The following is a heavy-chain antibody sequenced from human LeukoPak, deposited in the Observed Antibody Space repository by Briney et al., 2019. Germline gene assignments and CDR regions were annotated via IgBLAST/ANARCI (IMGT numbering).Heavy chain of an antibody. D-gene: IGHD6-13*01. Sequence: SETLSLTCTVSGGSISSGGYYWSWIRQHPEKGLEWIGYIYYSGSTYYNPSLKSRVTISVDTSKNQFSLKLSSVTAADTAVYYCARDSRRQQLSWFDPWGQGTLVTVSS. CDR1: GGSISSGGYY. CDR3: ARDSRRQQLSWFDP. J-gene: IGHJ5*02. V-gene: IGHV4-31*03. CDR2: IYYSGST.